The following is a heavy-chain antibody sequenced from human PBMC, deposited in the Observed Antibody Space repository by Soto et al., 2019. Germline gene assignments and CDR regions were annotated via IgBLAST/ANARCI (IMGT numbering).Heavy chain of an antibody. V-gene: IGHV4-59*08. CDR1: GGSISVHY. J-gene: IGHJ6*03. Sequence: QVQLQESGPGLVKPSETLSLSCSVSGGSISVHYWSWVRQTPVKGLEWIGYMYYSGSTNYNPSLKSRVTIAVETSKNHFSLRLTSVTAADTAVYYCARGPYYDLIWNYYYMDVWGKGTTVTVSS. CDR2: MYYSGST. CDR3: ARGPYYDLIWNYYYMDV. D-gene: IGHD3-16*01.